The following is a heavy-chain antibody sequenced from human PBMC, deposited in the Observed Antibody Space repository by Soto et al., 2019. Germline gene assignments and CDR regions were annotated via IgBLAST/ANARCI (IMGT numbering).Heavy chain of an antibody. Sequence: EVQLVESGGGLVLPGGSLRLSCAASGFTFSRYWMHWVRQAPGKGLVWVSRISSYGSDTHYADSVKGPFTISRDNAKNTLYLQMTSLRAEDTAVYYCASNYAYAEGYYWYGIDVWGQGTTVTVSS. J-gene: IGHJ6*02. CDR3: ASNYAYAEGYYWYGIDV. D-gene: IGHD3-16*01. V-gene: IGHV3-74*01. CDR1: GFTFSRYW. CDR2: ISSYGSDT.